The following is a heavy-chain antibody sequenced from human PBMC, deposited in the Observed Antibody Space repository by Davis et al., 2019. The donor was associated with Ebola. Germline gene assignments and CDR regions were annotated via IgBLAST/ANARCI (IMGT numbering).Heavy chain of an antibody. CDR3: ASSDYGTGDWFDP. CDR1: GGSISSGGYS. V-gene: IGHV4-30-2*01. CDR2: IYHSGST. J-gene: IGHJ5*02. D-gene: IGHD4-17*01. Sequence: PSETLSLTCAVSGGSISSGGYSWSWIRQPPGKGLEWIGYIYHSGSTYYNPSLKSRVTISVDRSKNQFSLKLSSVTAADTAVYYCASSDYGTGDWFDPWGQGTLVTVSS.